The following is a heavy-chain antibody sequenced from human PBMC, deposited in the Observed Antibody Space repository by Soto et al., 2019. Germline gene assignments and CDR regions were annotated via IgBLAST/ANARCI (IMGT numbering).Heavy chain of an antibody. D-gene: IGHD7-27*01. Sequence: SETLSLTCAVSGGSISSDNWWNWVSQPPGKGMEWIGEIYHTGTTNYNPPLKSRVTISVDKSKNHYSLSLTSVTAADTAVYYCAKDLWGAKATDYWGQGTLVTVSS. CDR1: GGSISSDNW. V-gene: IGHV4-4*02. CDR2: IYHTGTT. CDR3: AKDLWGAKATDY. J-gene: IGHJ4*02.